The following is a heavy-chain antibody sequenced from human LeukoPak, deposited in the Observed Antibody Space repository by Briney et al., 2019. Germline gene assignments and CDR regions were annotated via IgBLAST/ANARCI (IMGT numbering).Heavy chain of an antibody. CDR3: AKEPYCSSTSCSLYYYYYGMDV. J-gene: IGHJ6*02. CDR1: GGTFSSYA. V-gene: IGHV1-69*04. D-gene: IGHD2-2*01. Sequence: SVKVSCKASGGTFSSYAISWVRQAPGQGLEWMGRIIPILGIANYAQKFQGRVTITADKSTSTAYMELSSLRSEDTAVYYCAKEPYCSSTSCSLYYYYYGMDVWGQGTTVTVSS. CDR2: IIPILGIA.